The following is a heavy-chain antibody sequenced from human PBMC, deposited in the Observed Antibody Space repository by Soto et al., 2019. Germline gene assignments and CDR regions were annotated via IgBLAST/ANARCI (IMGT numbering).Heavy chain of an antibody. D-gene: IGHD3-22*01. CDR2: IIPILGIA. Sequence: SVKVSCKASGGTFSSYTISWARQAPGQGLEWMGRIIPILGIANYAQKFQGRVTITADKSTSTAYMELSSLRSEDTAVYYCARGYYYDSSGETAEYFQHWGQGTLVTVSS. J-gene: IGHJ1*01. V-gene: IGHV1-69*02. CDR1: GGTFSSYT. CDR3: ARGYYYDSSGETAEYFQH.